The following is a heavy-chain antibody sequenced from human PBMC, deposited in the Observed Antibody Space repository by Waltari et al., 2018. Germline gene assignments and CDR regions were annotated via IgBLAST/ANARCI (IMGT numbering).Heavy chain of an antibody. CDR1: GFTFRHPG. J-gene: IGHJ4*02. V-gene: IGHV3-30*02. CDR3: AKDFPNWASDY. D-gene: IGHD7-27*01. CDR2: IRYDGSNT. Sequence: QLVESGGGVVKPGGSLRLSCAASGFTFRHPGMHWVRQAPGKGLGWVTFIRYDGSNTFYTDSVKGRFITSRDNSKNTLYLQMNSLRTEDTAVYYCAKDFPNWASDYWGQGTLVTVSS.